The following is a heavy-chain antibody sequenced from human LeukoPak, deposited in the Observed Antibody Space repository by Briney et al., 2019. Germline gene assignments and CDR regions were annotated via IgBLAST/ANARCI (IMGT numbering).Heavy chain of an antibody. V-gene: IGHV3-30*02. CDR3: GKGGGGGSGGGYFDY. D-gene: IGHD1-26*01. CDR1: GFTLNSYG. J-gene: IGHJ4*02. Sequence: GGSLRLSCAASGFTLNSYGMHWVRQAPGKGLEWVAFIRSDGINKYYVDSVKGRFTISRDISENTLYLQMNSLRAEDTAVYYCGKGGGGGSGGGYFDYWGQGTLVTVSS. CDR2: IRSDGINK.